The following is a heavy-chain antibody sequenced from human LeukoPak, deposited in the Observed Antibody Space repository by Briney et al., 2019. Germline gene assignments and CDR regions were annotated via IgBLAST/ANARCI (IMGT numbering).Heavy chain of an antibody. V-gene: IGHV3-73*01. CDR1: GFTFSGSA. D-gene: IGHD3-10*01. CDR3: TSSSSGSSDY. J-gene: IGHJ4*02. CDR2: IRSKANSYAT. Sequence: PGGPLKLSCAASGFTFSGSAMHWVRQASGKGLEWVGRIRSKANSYATAYAASVKGRFTISRDDSKNTAYLQMNSLKTEDTAVYYCTSSSSGSSDYWGQGTLVTVSS.